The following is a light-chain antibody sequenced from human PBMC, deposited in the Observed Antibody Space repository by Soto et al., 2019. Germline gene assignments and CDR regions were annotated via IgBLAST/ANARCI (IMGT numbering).Light chain of an antibody. CDR1: SSDVGSYNR. J-gene: IGLJ1*01. Sequence: QSALTQPPSVSGSPGQSVTISCTGTSSDVGSYNRVSWDQQPPGTAPKLMIYEVSNRPSGVPDRFSGSKSGNTASLTISGLQAEDEADYYCSSYTSSSTPFVFGTGTKLTVL. CDR3: SSYTSSSTPFV. V-gene: IGLV2-18*02. CDR2: EVS.